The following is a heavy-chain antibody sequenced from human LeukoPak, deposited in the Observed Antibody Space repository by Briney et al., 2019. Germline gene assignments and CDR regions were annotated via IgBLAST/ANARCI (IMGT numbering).Heavy chain of an antibody. CDR1: GFTFSTYA. CDR3: AKRSYGYCDY. CDR2: ISGSGSNT. D-gene: IGHD5-18*01. Sequence: GGSLRLSCAASGFTFSTYAMSLVRQAPGKGLEWVSTISGSGSNTYFVDSVKGRSTISRDNSKNTLYLQMNSLRAEDTAVYYCAKRSYGYCDYWGQGTLVTVSS. J-gene: IGHJ4*02. V-gene: IGHV3-23*01.